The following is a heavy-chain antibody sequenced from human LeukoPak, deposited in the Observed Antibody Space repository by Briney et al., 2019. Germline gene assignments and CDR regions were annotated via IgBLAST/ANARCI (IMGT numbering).Heavy chain of an antibody. Sequence: ESLRLSCAASGFTFSSYWMSWVRQAPGKGLEWVANIKQDGSEKYYVDSVKGRFTISRDNAKNSLYLQMNSLRAEDTAVYYCAKSEQWLVEGVFDYWGQGTLVTVSS. CDR1: GFTFSSYW. CDR3: AKSEQWLVEGVFDY. CDR2: IKQDGSEK. J-gene: IGHJ4*02. D-gene: IGHD6-19*01. V-gene: IGHV3-7*01.